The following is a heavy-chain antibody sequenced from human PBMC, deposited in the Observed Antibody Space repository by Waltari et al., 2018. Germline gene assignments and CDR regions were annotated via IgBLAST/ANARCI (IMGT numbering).Heavy chain of an antibody. J-gene: IGHJ4*02. CDR1: GDSISSYY. CDR3: ARAKQWLPLDY. V-gene: IGHV4-4*07. Sequence: QVQLQESGPGLVKPSETLSLPCTVPGDSISSYYWSWVRQPAGKGLEWIGRIYISGSTNYNPSLKSRVTMSVDTSKNQFSLKVGAVTAADTAVYYCARAKQWLPLDYWGQGTLVTVSS. CDR2: IYISGST. D-gene: IGHD6-19*01.